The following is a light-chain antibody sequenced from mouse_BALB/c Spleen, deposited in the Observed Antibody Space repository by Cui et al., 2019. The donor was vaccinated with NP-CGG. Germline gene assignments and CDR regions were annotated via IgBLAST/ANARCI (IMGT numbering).Light chain of an antibody. J-gene: IGLJ1*01. Sequence: QAVVPQASALTTSPGETVTLTCRSSTGAVTTSNYANWVQEKPDHLFTGLIGGTNNRVPGVPARFSGSLIGDKAVLTITGAQTEDEAIYFCALWYSNHWVFGGGTKLTVL. V-gene: IGLV1*01. CDR3: ALWYSNHWV. CDR2: GTN. CDR1: TGAVTTSNY.